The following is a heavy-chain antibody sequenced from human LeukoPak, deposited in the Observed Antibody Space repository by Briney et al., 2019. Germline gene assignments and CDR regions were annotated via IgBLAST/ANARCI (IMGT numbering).Heavy chain of an antibody. D-gene: IGHD1-7*01. CDR3: ARLDYTGTPDY. CDR1: GGSISSSSYS. Sequence: SETLSLTCTVSGGSISSSSYSWGWIRQPPGKGLEWIGSIYYSGSTYYNPSLKSRVTISVDTSKNQFSLKLSSVTAADTAVYYCARLDYTGTPDYWGQGTLVTVSS. V-gene: IGHV4-39*01. J-gene: IGHJ4*02. CDR2: IYYSGST.